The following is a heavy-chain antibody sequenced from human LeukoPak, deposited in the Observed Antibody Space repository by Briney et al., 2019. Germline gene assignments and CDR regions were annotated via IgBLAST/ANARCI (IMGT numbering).Heavy chain of an antibody. CDR1: GGSISSYY. Sequence: SETLSLTCTVSGGSISSYYWSWIRQPPGKGLEWIGEINHSGSTNYNPSLKSRVTISVDTSKNQFSLKLSSVTAADTAVYYCARGPPGRSSSSNWGQGTLVTVSS. J-gene: IGHJ4*02. CDR3: ARGPPGRSSSSN. CDR2: INHSGST. D-gene: IGHD6-6*01. V-gene: IGHV4-34*01.